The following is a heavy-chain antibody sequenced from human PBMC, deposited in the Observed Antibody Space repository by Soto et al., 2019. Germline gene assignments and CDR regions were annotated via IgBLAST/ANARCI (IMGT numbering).Heavy chain of an antibody. CDR2: ISSSSSYI. CDR1: GFTFSSYS. J-gene: IGHJ3*02. Sequence: GGSLRLSCAASGFTFSSYSMNWVRQAPGKGLEWVSSISSSSSYIYHADSVKGRFTISRDNAKNSLYLQMNSLRAEDTAVYYCAKDLWFGELYGAFDIWGQGTMVTVSS. CDR3: AKDLWFGELYGAFDI. V-gene: IGHV3-21*04. D-gene: IGHD3-10*01.